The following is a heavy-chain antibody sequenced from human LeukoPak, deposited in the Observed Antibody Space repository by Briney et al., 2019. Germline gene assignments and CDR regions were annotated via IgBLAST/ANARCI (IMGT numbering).Heavy chain of an antibody. CDR3: AREGIAVADTYYYYYMDV. Sequence: PSETLSLTCTVTGTSIRSGSYYWNWIRQAAGKGLEWIGRTYIGGRTTYSPSFKSRVTISLDTTENQFSLRVRSVTAADTAIYYCAREGIAVADTYYYYYMDVWGKGTWVTVSS. V-gene: IGHV4-61*02. J-gene: IGHJ6*03. D-gene: IGHD6-19*01. CDR1: GTSIRSGSYY. CDR2: TYIGGRT.